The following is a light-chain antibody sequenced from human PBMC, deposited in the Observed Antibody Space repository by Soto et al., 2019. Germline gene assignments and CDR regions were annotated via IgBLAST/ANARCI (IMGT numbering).Light chain of an antibody. CDR2: EAS. Sequence: DIQMTQSPSTLSASVGDRVTITCRASQCNNRWLAWYQQSPGKAPKLLIYEASSLESGVPARFSGSGSGTEFTLTISSLQPDDIGTHYCRQYKSYFRTFGQGTKVQIK. CDR3: RQYKSYFRT. J-gene: IGKJ1*01. CDR1: QCNNRW. V-gene: IGKV1-5*03.